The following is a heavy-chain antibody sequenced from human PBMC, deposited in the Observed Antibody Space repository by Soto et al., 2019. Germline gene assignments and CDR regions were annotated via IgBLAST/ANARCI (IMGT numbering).Heavy chain of an antibody. J-gene: IGHJ6*02. D-gene: IGHD2-2*01. CDR3: ARVLLSEFYYYYGMDV. CDR1: GFTFSSYW. Sequence: GGSLRLSCAASGFTFSSYWMHWVRQAPGKGLVWVSRINSDGSSTSYADSVKGRFTISRDNAKNTLYLQMNSLRAEDTAVYYCARVLLSEFYYYYGMDVWGQGTTVTVSS. CDR2: INSDGSST. V-gene: IGHV3-74*01.